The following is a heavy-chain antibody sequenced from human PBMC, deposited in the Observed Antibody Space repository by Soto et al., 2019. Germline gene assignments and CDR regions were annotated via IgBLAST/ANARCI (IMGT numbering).Heavy chain of an antibody. CDR3: AREGSAWYKEFDY. J-gene: IGHJ4*02. D-gene: IGHD6-19*01. Sequence: ASVKVSCKASGDTFTDYHMHWVRQAPGQGFEWMGWINPKTGGTSYARKFQGRVTMTGDTSISTVYMEVSRLTTDDTAVHYCAREGSAWYKEFDYWGQGTLVTVSS. CDR1: GDTFTDYH. CDR2: INPKTGGT. V-gene: IGHV1-2*02.